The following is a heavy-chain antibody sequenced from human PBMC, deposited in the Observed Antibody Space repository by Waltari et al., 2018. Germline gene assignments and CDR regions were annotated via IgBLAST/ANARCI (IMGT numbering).Heavy chain of an antibody. V-gene: IGHV5-51*01. J-gene: IGHJ3*02. CDR3: AGHQLGIRDAFDI. D-gene: IGHD6-13*01. CDR2: IYPGDSDT. CDR1: GYSFTSYW. Sequence: EVQLVQSGAEVKKPGESLKISCKGSGYSFTSYWIGWVRQMPGKGLEWMGIIYPGDSDTRYRPSFQGQVTIPADKSISTAYLQWGRLKASETAMYYCAGHQLGIRDAFDILGQGTMVTVSS.